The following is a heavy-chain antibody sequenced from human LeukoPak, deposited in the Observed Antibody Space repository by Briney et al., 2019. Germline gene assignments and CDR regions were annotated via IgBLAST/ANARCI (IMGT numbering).Heavy chain of an antibody. D-gene: IGHD2-15*01. J-gene: IGHJ2*01. V-gene: IGHV1-18*01. CDR3: SRVALGGWYFDL. CDR2: ISTYNGNT. CDR1: GYTFTTYA. Sequence: GASVKVSCKASGYTFTTYAISWVRQAPAQGLEWMGWISTYNGNTNYAQKFQGRVTLTTDTSTSTAYMDLRSLRSDVTAVYHCSRVALGGWYFDLWGSGPLVTVSS.